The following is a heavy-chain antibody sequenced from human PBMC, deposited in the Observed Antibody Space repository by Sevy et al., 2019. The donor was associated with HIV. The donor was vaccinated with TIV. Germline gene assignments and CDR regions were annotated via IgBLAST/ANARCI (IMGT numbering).Heavy chain of an antibody. J-gene: IGHJ6*02. Sequence: GGSLRLSCAASGFSFNTFSMNWVRQRPEKGLEWVSSISSSSNNIFYPASVKARFTSSSDNAKDSLYLRMSSLRAEYTAVYYCVRDQKGQYSAYDGAGYYGMDVWGPGTTVTVSS. CDR2: ISSSSNNI. D-gene: IGHD5-12*01. CDR1: GFSFNTFS. CDR3: VRDQKGQYSAYDGAGYYGMDV. V-gene: IGHV3-21*01.